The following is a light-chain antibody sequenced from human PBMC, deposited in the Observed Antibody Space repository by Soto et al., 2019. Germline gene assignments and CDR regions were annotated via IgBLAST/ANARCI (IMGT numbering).Light chain of an antibody. CDR3: QQYNSYWWT. CDR1: QSISSW. V-gene: IGKV1-5*01. J-gene: IGKJ1*01. CDR2: DAS. Sequence: GDRVTITCRASQSISSWLAWYQQKPGKAPKLLIYDASSLESGVPSRFSGSGSGTEFTITISSLQPDDFATYYCQQYNSYWWTFGQGTKVEIK.